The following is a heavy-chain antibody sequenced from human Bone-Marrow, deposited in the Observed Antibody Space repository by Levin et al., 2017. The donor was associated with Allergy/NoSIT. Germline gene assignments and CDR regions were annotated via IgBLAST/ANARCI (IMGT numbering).Heavy chain of an antibody. CDR2: MKDDGSEK. Sequence: GESLKISCAASGFTFSSFWMSWVRQAPGKGLEWVANMKDDGSEKYYVDSVKGRFTISRDNAKSSLYLQMSSLRAEDTAVYYCAREMQWLANFDYWGQGTLVTVSS. D-gene: IGHD6-19*01. CDR1: GFTFSSFW. CDR3: AREMQWLANFDY. J-gene: IGHJ4*02. V-gene: IGHV3-7*01.